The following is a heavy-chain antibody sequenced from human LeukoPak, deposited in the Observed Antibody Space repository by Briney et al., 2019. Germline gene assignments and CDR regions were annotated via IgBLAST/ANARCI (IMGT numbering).Heavy chain of an antibody. Sequence: ASVKVSCKASGYTFTGYYMHWVRQAPGQGLEWMGWVNPNSGGTNYAQKFQGRVTMTRDTSISTAYMELSRLRSDDTAVYYYARTNDYGDYADAFDIWGQGTMVTVSS. D-gene: IGHD4-17*01. J-gene: IGHJ3*02. CDR1: GYTFTGYY. CDR3: ARTNDYGDYADAFDI. V-gene: IGHV1-2*02. CDR2: VNPNSGGT.